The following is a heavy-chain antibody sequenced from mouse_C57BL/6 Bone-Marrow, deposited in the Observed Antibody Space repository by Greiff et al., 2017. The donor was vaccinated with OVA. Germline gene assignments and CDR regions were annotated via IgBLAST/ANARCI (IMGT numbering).Heavy chain of an antibody. D-gene: IGHD2-5*01. J-gene: IGHJ1*03. V-gene: IGHV1-82*01. CDR3: ARVGSNYGWYFDV. CDR2: IYPGDGDT. CDR1: GYAFSSSW. Sequence: VQLQQSGPELVKPGASVKISCKASGYAFSSSWMNWVKQRPGKGLEWIGRIYPGDGDTNYNGKFKGKSTLTVDKSSSTAYMQLSSLTSEDSAVYYCARVGSNYGWYFDVWGTGTTVTVSS.